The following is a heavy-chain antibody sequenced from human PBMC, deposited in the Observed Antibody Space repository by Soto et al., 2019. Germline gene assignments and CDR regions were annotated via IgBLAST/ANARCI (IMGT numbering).Heavy chain of an antibody. CDR1: GGSISSSNW. J-gene: IGHJ4*02. Sequence: QVQLQESGPGLVKPSGTLSLTCAVSGGSISSSNWWSWVRQPPGKGLEWVGEIYHSGRTNYNPSLKRRVTISVDKSKNQFSLKLGPVTGAETAVYYCARDCSSTSCYGGGGYYFDYWGQGTLVTVSS. D-gene: IGHD2-2*01. CDR3: ARDCSSTSCYGGGGYYFDY. CDR2: IYHSGRT. V-gene: IGHV4-4*02.